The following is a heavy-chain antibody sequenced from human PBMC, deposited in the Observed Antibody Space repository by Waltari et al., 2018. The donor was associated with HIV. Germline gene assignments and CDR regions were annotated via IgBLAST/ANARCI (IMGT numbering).Heavy chain of an antibody. Sequence: QVQLQESGPGLVKPSQTLSLTCTVSGGSISSGGYYWSWIRQHPGKGLEWIGYIYYSGSTYYNPSLKSRVTISVDTSKNQFSLKLSSVTAADTAVYYCARDPALWAGLHYGMDVWGQGTTVTVSS. CDR2: IYYSGST. CDR1: GGSISSGGYY. D-gene: IGHD7-27*01. J-gene: IGHJ6*02. V-gene: IGHV4-31*03. CDR3: ARDPALWAGLHYGMDV.